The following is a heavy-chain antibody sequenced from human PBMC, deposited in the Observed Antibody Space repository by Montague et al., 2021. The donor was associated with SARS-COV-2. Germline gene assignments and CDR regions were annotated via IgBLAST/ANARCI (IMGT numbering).Heavy chain of an antibody. J-gene: IGHJ6*02. CDR2: TYYRSKWYN. CDR3: ARGVTYYDILTGYYKGNYYYGMDV. Sequence: CAISGDSVSSNLATWNWIRQSPSRGLEWLGRTYYRSKWYNDYAESVKSRITIDPDTSKHQFSLKLSSVTAADTAVYYCARGVTYYDILTGYYKGNYYYGMDVWGQGTTVTVSS. CDR1: GDSVSSNLAT. V-gene: IGHV6-1*01. D-gene: IGHD3-9*01.